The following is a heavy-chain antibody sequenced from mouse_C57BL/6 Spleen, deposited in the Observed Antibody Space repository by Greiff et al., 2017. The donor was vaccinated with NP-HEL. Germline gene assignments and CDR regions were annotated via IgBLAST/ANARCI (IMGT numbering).Heavy chain of an antibody. CDR2: IDPSDSYT. CDR3: ARGGNWDPFDY. V-gene: IGHV1-69*01. D-gene: IGHD4-1*01. CDR1: GYTFTSYW. Sequence: VQLQQPGAELVMPGASVKLSCKASGYTFTSYWMHWVKQRPGQGLEWIGEIDPSDSYTNYNQKFKGKSTLTVDKSSSTAYMQLSSLTSEDSAVYYCARGGNWDPFDYWGQGTTLTVSS. J-gene: IGHJ2*01.